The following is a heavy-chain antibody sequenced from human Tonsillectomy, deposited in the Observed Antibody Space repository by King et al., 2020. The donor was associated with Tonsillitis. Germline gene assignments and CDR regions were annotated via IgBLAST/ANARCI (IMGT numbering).Heavy chain of an antibody. J-gene: IGHJ6*02. CDR2: IYYSGST. CDR3: ARDRQQLPYYYYGMDV. D-gene: IGHD6-13*01. Sequence: VQLQESGPGLVKPSETLSLTCTVSGGSISSYYWSWIRQPPGKGLEWIGYIYYSGSTNYNPSLKSRVTISVDTSKNQFSLKLRSVTAADTAVYYCARDRQQLPYYYYGMDVWGQGTTVTVSS. CDR1: GGSISSYY. V-gene: IGHV4-59*01.